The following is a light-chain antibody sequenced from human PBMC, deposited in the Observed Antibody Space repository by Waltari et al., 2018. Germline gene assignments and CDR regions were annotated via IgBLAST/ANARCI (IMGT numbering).Light chain of an antibody. CDR1: SRHVGNYNL. V-gene: IGLV2-23*02. J-gene: IGLJ1*01. Sequence: QSGLTQPASVSGSPGQSINISCTGSSRHVGNYNLVSWYQQYPGKAPKPMVYEVTKRTSGVSDRFSGSKSGNTASLTIYGLQSEDEADYYCCSYAGLGIYVFGTGTKVTVL. CDR2: EVT. CDR3: CSYAGLGIYV.